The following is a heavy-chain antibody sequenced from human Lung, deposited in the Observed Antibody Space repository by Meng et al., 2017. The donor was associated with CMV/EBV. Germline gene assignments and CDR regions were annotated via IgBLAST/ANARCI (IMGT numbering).Heavy chain of an antibody. J-gene: IGHJ4*02. CDR3: VTETGYNYDN. CDR2: IYFSGNT. D-gene: IGHD5-24*01. CDR1: GGSISSSSYY. Sequence: QLQLEQSGPGQVQPSETLSLTCSASGGSISSSSYYWGWIRQSPGKGLEWIGSIYFSGNTYYNPSLKSRVTMSVGTAQNKFSLTLRSVTAADTAVYYCVTETGYNYDNWGQGALVTVSS. V-gene: IGHV4-39*07.